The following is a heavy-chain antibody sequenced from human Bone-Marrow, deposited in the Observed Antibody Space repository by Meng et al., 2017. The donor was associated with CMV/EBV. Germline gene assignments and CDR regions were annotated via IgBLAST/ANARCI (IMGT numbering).Heavy chain of an antibody. J-gene: IGHJ6*02. D-gene: IGHD3-3*01. CDR1: GFTFSDDG. Sequence: GEFLKISCAASGFTFSDDGIHWVRQASGKGLEWVAFIRYDGNNKYYADSVKGRFTISRDNSKNTLYLKMNSLRAEDTAVYYCARDHQSQYYDFWSGYYPYGMNVWGQGTTVTVPS. CDR3: ARDHQSQYYDFWSGYYPYGMNV. V-gene: IGHV3-30*02. CDR2: IRYDGNNK.